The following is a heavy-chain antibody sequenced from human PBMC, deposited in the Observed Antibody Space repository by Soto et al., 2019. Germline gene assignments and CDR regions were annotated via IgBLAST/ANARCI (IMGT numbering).Heavy chain of an antibody. D-gene: IGHD3-22*01. CDR2: ISGSGGST. CDR1: GFTFSSYA. CDR3: AKAWNYYDSSGYYYFDY. Sequence: EVQLLESGGGLVQPGGSLRLSCAASGFTFSSYAMSWVRQAPGKGLEWVSAISGSGGSTYYADSVKGRFTISRDNSKNKLYLQMNSLRAEDTAVYYCAKAWNYYDSSGYYYFDYWGQGTLVTVSS. J-gene: IGHJ4*02. V-gene: IGHV3-23*01.